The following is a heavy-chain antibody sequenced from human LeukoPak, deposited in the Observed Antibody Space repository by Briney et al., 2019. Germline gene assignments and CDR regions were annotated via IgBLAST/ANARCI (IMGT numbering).Heavy chain of an antibody. CDR3: ARNPAGIGDY. D-gene: IGHD1-26*01. CDR1: GFTFTSYE. V-gene: IGHV3-48*03. CDR2: ISGSGTIT. Sequence: GGSLRLSCAASGFTFTSYEMNWVRQAPGKGLEWVSYISGSGTITYYADSVKGRFTISRDNAKNSLYLQMNSLRDEDTAVYYCARNPAGIGDYLGQGTLVTVSS. J-gene: IGHJ4*02.